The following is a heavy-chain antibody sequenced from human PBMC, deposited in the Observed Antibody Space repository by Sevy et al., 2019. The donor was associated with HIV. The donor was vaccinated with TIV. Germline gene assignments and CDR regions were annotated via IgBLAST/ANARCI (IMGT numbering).Heavy chain of an antibody. CDR1: GGSISSYY. CDR2: ISTSGST. J-gene: IGHJ4*02. D-gene: IGHD3-22*01. CDR3: ARDGGYYDSSDYYLFDY. Sequence: SETLSLTCTVSGGSISSYYWSWIRQPAGKGLEWIGRISTSGSTNYNPSLKSRVTMSVDTSKNQFSLKLSSVTAADTAVYYCARDGGYYDSSDYYLFDYWGQGTLVTVSS. V-gene: IGHV4-4*07.